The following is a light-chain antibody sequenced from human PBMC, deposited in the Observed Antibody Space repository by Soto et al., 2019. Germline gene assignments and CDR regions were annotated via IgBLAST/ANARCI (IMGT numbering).Light chain of an antibody. V-gene: IGKV1-5*03. Sequence: IHMTQSPSTLSASVGDSVTITWRASQSISSWLAWYQKKPGKAPKLMIYKASTLESGVPSRFSGSGSGTECTLTISSLQPDDFATYYCQQYNSYSWTFGQGTKVDIK. J-gene: IGKJ1*01. CDR2: KAS. CDR3: QQYNSYSWT. CDR1: QSISSW.